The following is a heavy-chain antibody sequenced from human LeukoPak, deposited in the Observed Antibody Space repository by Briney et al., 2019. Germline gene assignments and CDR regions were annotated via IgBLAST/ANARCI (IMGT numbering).Heavy chain of an antibody. J-gene: IGHJ4*02. CDR3: ARSRSGTYGNFDH. CDR2: IYYSGST. D-gene: IGHD1-26*01. Sequence: SETLPLTCTVSGGSISTYYWSWIRQPPGKGLGWIGFIYYSGSTSYNPSLKSRVTISVDTSKNQFSLKLSSVTAADTAVYYCARSRSGTYGNFDHWGQGTLVTVSS. CDR1: GGSISTYY. V-gene: IGHV4-59*01.